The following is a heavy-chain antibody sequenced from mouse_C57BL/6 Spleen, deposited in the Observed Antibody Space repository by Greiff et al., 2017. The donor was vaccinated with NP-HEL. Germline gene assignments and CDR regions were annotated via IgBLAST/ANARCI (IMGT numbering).Heavy chain of an antibody. V-gene: IGHV1-81*01. Sequence: QVQLQQSGAELARPGASVKLSCKASGYTFTSYGISWVKQRTGQGLEWIGEIHPRSGNTYYNEKFKGKATLTADKSSSTAYMELRSLTSEDSAVYFCARSAGARGDYYAMDYWGQGTSVTVSS. CDR2: IHPRSGNT. D-gene: IGHD1-1*01. CDR1: GYTFTSYG. CDR3: ARSAGARGDYYAMDY. J-gene: IGHJ4*01.